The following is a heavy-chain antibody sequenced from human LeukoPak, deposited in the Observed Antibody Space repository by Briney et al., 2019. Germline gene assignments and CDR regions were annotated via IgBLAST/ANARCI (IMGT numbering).Heavy chain of an antibody. CDR3: ATTYYYDSSGYYD. V-gene: IGHV4-39*01. CDR1: GGSISSSSYY. Sequence: SETLSLTCTVSGGSISSSSYYWGWIRQPPGKGLEWIGSIYYSGSTYYNPSLKSRVTISVDTSKNQFSLKLSSVTAADTAVYYCATTYYYDSSGYYDWGQGALVTVSS. J-gene: IGHJ4*02. CDR2: IYYSGST. D-gene: IGHD3-22*01.